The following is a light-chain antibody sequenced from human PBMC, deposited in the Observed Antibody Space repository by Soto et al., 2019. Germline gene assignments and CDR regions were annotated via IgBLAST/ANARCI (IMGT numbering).Light chain of an antibody. V-gene: IGLV1-44*01. CDR2: SNS. Sequence: QSVLTQPPSASGTPGQRVSFSCSGSTSNIGSNTVNWYQQLTGTAPKILIYSNSQRPSGVPERFSGSKSGTSASLAISGLESEDEDGYYCSTREDSWNGWVFGGGTKLTVL. CDR3: STREDSWNGWV. J-gene: IGLJ3*02. CDR1: TSNIGSNT.